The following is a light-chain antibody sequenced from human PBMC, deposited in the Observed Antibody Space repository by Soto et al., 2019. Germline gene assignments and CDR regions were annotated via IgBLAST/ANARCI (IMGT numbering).Light chain of an antibody. V-gene: IGLV2-14*01. Sequence: QSALTQPASVSGSPGQSIAISCTGTSSDVGAYNYVSWYQQHPAKAPKLMIYDVTNRTSGVSDRFSGSKSGNTAYLTISGLQAEEEADYSCISYTASSTYVFGRGIKLTDL. CDR3: ISYTASSTYV. J-gene: IGLJ1*01. CDR2: DVT. CDR1: SSDVGAYNY.